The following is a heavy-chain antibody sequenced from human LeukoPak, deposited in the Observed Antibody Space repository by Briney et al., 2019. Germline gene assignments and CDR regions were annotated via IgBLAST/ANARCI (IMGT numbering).Heavy chain of an antibody. D-gene: IGHD3-22*01. CDR1: GFTFSDYY. CDR3: ARGDDSGYYDYFDY. Sequence: GGSLRLSCAASGFTFSDYYMSWIRQAPGKGLEWVSYISSSGSTIYYADSVKGRFTISRDNAKNSLYLQMNSLRAEDTAMYYCARGDDSGYYDYFDYWGQGALVTVSS. J-gene: IGHJ4*02. CDR2: ISSSGSTI. V-gene: IGHV3-11*01.